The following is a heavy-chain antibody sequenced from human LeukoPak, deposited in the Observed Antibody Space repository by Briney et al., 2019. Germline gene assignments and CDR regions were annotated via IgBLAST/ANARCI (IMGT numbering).Heavy chain of an antibody. CDR1: GYSFTSYW. V-gene: IGHV5-51*01. CDR3: ARHRLRRRSTPIGPDFDY. Sequence: GESLQISCKGSGYSFTSYWIGWVRQMPGKGLEWMGIIYPGDSDTRYSPSFQGQVTISADKSISTAYLQWSSLKASDTAMYYCARHRLRRRSTPIGPDFDYWGQGTLVTVSS. J-gene: IGHJ4*02. CDR2: IYPGDSDT. D-gene: IGHD4-17*01.